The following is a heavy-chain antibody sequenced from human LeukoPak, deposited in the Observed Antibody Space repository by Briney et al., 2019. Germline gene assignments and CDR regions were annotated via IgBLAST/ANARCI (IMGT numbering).Heavy chain of an antibody. CDR3: VKDTSSGSYYYFDC. D-gene: IGHD1-26*01. Sequence: PGGSLRLSCSVSGFTFSRYGMYWVRQAPGKGLEYVSAISSSGSSTNYADSVKDRFTISRDNSKNTLFPQMTSLRAEDTAVYYCVKDTSSGSYYYFDCWGQGILVTVSS. CDR1: GFTFSRYG. CDR2: ISSSGSST. J-gene: IGHJ4*02. V-gene: IGHV3-64D*06.